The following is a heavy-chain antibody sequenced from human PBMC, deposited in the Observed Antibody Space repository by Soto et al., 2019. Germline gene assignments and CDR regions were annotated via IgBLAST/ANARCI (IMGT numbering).Heavy chain of an antibody. CDR1: GGSISSGGHY. J-gene: IGHJ4*02. V-gene: IGHV4-31*03. CDR3: ARQDGHYLDY. D-gene: IGHD4-17*01. CDR2: IYNSGGT. Sequence: QVQLQESGPGLVKPSQTLSLTCTVSGGSISSGGHYSSWIRQHPGKGLEWIGFIYNSGGTYYNPSLKSRVTISVDTSKNQFSLELSFVTAADTAVYYCARQDGHYLDYWGQGALVTVSS.